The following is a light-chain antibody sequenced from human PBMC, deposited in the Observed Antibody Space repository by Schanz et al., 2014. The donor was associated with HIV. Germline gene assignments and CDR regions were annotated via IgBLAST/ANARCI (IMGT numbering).Light chain of an antibody. Sequence: EFVLTQSPGTLSLSPGERAALSCRASQSVSSSYFAWYQQKPGQAPRLLIYAASTRATGIPDRFSGSGSGTDFTLTISRLEPEDFAVYYCQQFGTSPKTFGQGTKVEIK. CDR1: QSVSSSY. CDR2: AAS. CDR3: QQFGTSPKT. V-gene: IGKV3-20*01. J-gene: IGKJ1*01.